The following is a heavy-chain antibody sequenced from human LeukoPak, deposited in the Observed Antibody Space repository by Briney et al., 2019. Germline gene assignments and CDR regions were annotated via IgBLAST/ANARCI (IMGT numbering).Heavy chain of an antibody. J-gene: IGHJ4*02. D-gene: IGHD6-19*01. V-gene: IGHV4-31*03. CDR3: ATGPTYSSVDY. CDR2: IYSSGST. Sequence: SETLSLTCTVSGGSVSSGGYFWSWIRQHPGKGLERIGYIYSSGSTYYNPSLKSRLTTSVDTSKNQFSLKGSSVTAADTAVYYCATGPTYSSVDYWGQGTLVTVSS. CDR1: GGSVSSGGYF.